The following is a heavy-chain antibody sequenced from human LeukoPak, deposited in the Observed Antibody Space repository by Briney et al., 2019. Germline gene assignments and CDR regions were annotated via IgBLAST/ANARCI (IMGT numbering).Heavy chain of an antibody. CDR2: IYYSGST. D-gene: IGHD3-22*01. J-gene: IGHJ6*02. Sequence: SETLSLTCTVSGGSISSYYWSWIRQPPGKGLEWIGYIYYSGSTNYNPSLKSRVTISVDTSKNQFSLKLSSVTAADAAVYYCATQLGDSSGYYPPYYYYGMDVWGQGTTVTVSS. V-gene: IGHV4-59*08. CDR1: GGSISSYY. CDR3: ATQLGDSSGYYPPYYYYGMDV.